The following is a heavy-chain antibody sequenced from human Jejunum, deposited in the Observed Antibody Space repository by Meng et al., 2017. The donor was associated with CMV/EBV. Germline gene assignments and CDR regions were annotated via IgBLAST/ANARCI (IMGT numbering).Heavy chain of an antibody. CDR2: INDNGAGT. V-gene: IGHV3-20*03. J-gene: IGHJ6*02. Sequence: MNWVRQAPGKGLEWVSGINDNGAGTGYADSVKGRFTISRDNAKNSLYLQMNSLRAEDTALYYCARAQGYYDSSGCYNSYYYYGMDVWGQGTTVTVSS. CDR3: ARAQGYYDSSGCYNSYYYYGMDV. D-gene: IGHD3-22*01.